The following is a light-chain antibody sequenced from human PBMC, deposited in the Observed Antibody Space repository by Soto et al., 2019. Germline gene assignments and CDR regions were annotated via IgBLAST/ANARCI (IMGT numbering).Light chain of an antibody. CDR3: QQYNNWPRT. V-gene: IGKV3-15*01. CDR1: QSVSSN. CDR2: GAS. Sequence: EIVMTQSPATLSVSPGERATLSCRASQSVSSNLAWYQRKPGQAPRLLIYGASTRATGIPARFSGSRSGTEFTLTISSLNSEDFAVYYCQQYNNWPRTFGQGTKVEIK. J-gene: IGKJ1*01.